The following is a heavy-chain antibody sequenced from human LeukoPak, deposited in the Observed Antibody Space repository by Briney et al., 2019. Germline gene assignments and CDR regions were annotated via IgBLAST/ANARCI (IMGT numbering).Heavy chain of an antibody. CDR3: ARDRALDSSSRFMDV. D-gene: IGHD6-13*01. V-gene: IGHV4-31*11. CDR1: GGSISSGGYS. Sequence: PSQTLSLTCAVSGGSISSGGYSWSWIRQHPGKGLEWIGYIYYSGSTYYNPSLKSRVTISVDTSKNQFSLKLSSVTAADTAVYYCARDRALDSSSRFMDVWGQGTTVTVSS. CDR2: IYYSGST. J-gene: IGHJ6*02.